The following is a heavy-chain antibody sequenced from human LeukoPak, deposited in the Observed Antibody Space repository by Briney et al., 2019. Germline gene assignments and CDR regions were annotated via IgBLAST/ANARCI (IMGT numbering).Heavy chain of an antibody. CDR1: GSTFGSYS. CDR3: ARRRPRWYFDY. V-gene: IGHV3-21*01. J-gene: IGHJ4*02. Sequence: GGSLRLSCAASGSTFGSYSMNWVRQAPGKGLEWVSSISSSSSYIYYADSVKGRFTISRDNAKNSLYLQMNSLRAEDTAVYYCARRRPRWYFDYWGQGTLVTVSS. CDR2: ISSSSSYI.